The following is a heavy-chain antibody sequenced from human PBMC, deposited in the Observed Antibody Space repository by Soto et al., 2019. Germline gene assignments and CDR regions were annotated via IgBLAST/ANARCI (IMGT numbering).Heavy chain of an antibody. CDR1: GVSVTSGSYY. V-gene: IGHV4-61*03. Sequence: QVQLQESGPGLVKPSETLSLTCTVSGVSVTSGSYYWSWIRQPPGGGLEWIGYIHSTGRISYNPSLRSRVSISIATSERLFFLSLSSVTTEDMAVYYFARDFRVLGIRRTFDYWGQGTLVAVSS. CDR3: ARDFRVLGIRRTFDY. J-gene: IGHJ4*02. D-gene: IGHD1-20*01. CDR2: IHSTGRI.